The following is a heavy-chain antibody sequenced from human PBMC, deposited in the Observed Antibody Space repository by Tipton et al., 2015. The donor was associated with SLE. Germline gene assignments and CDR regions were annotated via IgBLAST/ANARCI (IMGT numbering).Heavy chain of an antibody. CDR1: GGSFSGYY. V-gene: IGHV4-34*01. J-gene: IGHJ4*02. CDR2: INHSGST. D-gene: IGHD4-17*01. CDR3: ARGLYGDEPGY. Sequence: TLSLTCAVYGGSFSGYYCSLVRQPPGKGVEGVGEINHSGSTNYNPSLKSRVTISVDTSKNQFSLKLTSLTAADTAVYYCARGLYGDEPGYWGQGTLVTVSS.